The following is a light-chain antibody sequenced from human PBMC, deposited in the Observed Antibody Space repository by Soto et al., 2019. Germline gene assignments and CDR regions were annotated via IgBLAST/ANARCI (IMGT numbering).Light chain of an antibody. V-gene: IGKV3-20*01. CDR2: DAS. CDR3: QQYGSSTGT. Sequence: TQSPSTLSVSAGERATLSCRASLDVNSYLAWYQQKPGQAPRLLIYDASNRAAGIPARFSGSGSGTDFTLTISRLEPEDFAVYYCQQYGSSTGTFGQGTKVDIK. CDR1: LDVNSY. J-gene: IGKJ1*01.